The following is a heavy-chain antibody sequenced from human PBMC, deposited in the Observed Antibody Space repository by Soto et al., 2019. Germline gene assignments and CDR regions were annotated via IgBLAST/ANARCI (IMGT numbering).Heavy chain of an antibody. CDR3: TRGPRSTSTGTGAF. CDR1: GFTFSDFC. V-gene: IGHV3-7*04. CDR2: IKKDGSER. Sequence: GGSLRLSCAAFGFTFSDFCMGWVRQAPGKGLEWVANIKKDGSERSYVDSVKGRFTISRDNAKNTLYLQMNALRVEDTAVYYCTRGPRSTSTGTGAFWGQGTLVTVSS. J-gene: IGHJ4*02. D-gene: IGHD1-1*01.